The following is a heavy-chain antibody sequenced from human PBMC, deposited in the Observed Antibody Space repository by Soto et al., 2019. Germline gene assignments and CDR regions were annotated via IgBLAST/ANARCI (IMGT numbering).Heavy chain of an antibody. CDR2: ISYTSGNI. CDR3: AKGSIMLTFGGFKDY. CDR1: GFTFSSYS. V-gene: IGHV3-48*01. J-gene: IGHJ4*02. D-gene: IGHD3-16*01. Sequence: GGSLRLSCKSSGFTFSSYSMNWVRQAPGKGLEWVSYISYTSGNIYYADSVQGRFTISRDNAENSLFLQMNSLKAEDTAVYYCAKGSIMLTFGGFKDYWGQGILVTVSS.